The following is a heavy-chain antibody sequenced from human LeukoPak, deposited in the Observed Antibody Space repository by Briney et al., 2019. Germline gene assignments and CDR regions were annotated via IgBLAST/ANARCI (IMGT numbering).Heavy chain of an antibody. Sequence: SETLSLTCTVSGGSISSYYWSWIRQPPGKGLEWIGYIYYSGSTNYNPSLKSRVTISVDTSKNQFSLKLSSVTAADTAVYYCASESDKVFDYWGQGTLVTVSS. D-gene: IGHD3-22*01. CDR2: IYYSGST. CDR1: GGSISSYY. V-gene: IGHV4-59*08. CDR3: ASESDKVFDY. J-gene: IGHJ4*02.